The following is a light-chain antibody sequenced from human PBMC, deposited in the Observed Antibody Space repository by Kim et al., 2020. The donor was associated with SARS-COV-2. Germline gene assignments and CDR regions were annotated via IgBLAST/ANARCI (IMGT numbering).Light chain of an antibody. CDR1: QGISSD. J-gene: IGKJ4*01. CDR2: VAS. V-gene: IGKV1-9*01. CDR3: KQLKSYPLT. Sequence: ASLGDRVTTTCRASQGISSDLACCQQKPVKAPQLLIYVASTLQGGVPSRFSGSGSGTDFTLTISSLQPVDSATYYCKQLKSYPLTFGGGTKLDIK.